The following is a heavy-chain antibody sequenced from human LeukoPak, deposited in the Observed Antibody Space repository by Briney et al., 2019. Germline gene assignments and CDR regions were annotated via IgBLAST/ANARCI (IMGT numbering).Heavy chain of an antibody. V-gene: IGHV1-69*02. Sequence: SVKVSCKASGGTFSSYTISWVRQAPGQGLEWMGRIIPILGIANYAQKFQGRVTITADKSTSTAYMELSSLRSEDTAVYYCARYYSDRSGYYHNWFAPWGQGTLVTVSS. J-gene: IGHJ5*02. CDR3: ARYYSDRSGYYHNWFAP. D-gene: IGHD3-22*01. CDR1: GGTFSSYT. CDR2: IIPILGIA.